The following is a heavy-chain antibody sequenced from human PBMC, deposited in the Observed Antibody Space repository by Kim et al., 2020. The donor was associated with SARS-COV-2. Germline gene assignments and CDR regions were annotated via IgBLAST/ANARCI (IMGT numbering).Heavy chain of an antibody. J-gene: IGHJ4*01. D-gene: IGHD6-13*01. CDR2: ISYDGTNK. V-gene: IGHV3-30*04. CDR1: GFSFSNYA. CDR3: ARKPTTSSWSYYFEY. Sequence: GGSLRLSCAASGFSFSNYAMFWVRQAPGKGLEWVALISYDGTNKDYADSVKGRFTISRDNSKSTLYLQMNSLRVADTAVYFCARKPTTSSWSYYFEYWGQGTLAT.